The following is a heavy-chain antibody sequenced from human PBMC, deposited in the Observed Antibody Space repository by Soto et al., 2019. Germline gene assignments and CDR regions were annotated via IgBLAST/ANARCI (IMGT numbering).Heavy chain of an antibody. CDR1: GFTFSIYA. Sequence: EVQLLESGGGLVQPGGSLRLTCAATGFTFSIYAMSWVRQAPGKGLEWVSAISGSGGSTYYADSVKGRFTISRDNAKNTLYLQMNSLRAEDTAVYYCAKDENADDYGDYTFAGYCGQGTLVTVSS. CDR2: ISGSGGST. CDR3: AKDENADDYGDYTFAGY. J-gene: IGHJ4*02. V-gene: IGHV3-23*01. D-gene: IGHD4-17*01.